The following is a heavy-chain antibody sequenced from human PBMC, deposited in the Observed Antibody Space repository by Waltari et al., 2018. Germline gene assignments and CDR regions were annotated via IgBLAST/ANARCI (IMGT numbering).Heavy chain of an antibody. CDR2: VSSGSTYR. Sequence: EVQLVESGGGLVKPGESLRLSCAASGFSFNNYGMTWVRRAPGRGLGWVSSVSSGSTYRDCADSLKGRVTLSRDNAKNSRYLQMNSRRAEDTAVYFCARDRRRVDHDSPGLDYMDVWGKGTTVTISS. J-gene: IGHJ6*03. D-gene: IGHD3-22*01. V-gene: IGHV3-21*01. CDR3: ARDRRRVDHDSPGLDYMDV. CDR1: GFSFNNYG.